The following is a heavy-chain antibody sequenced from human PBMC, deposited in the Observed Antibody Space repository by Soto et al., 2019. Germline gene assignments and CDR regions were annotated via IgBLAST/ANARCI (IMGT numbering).Heavy chain of an antibody. CDR1: GGTFSSYA. J-gene: IGHJ5*02. CDR2: IIPIFGTA. D-gene: IGHD5-12*01. Sequence: QVQLVQSGAEVKKPGSSVKVSCKASGGTFSSYAISRVRQAPGQGLEWMGGIIPIFGTANYAQKFQGRVTITADESTSTAYMELSSLRSEDTAVYYCARAVASKPLVWFDPWGQGTLVTVSS. V-gene: IGHV1-69*01. CDR3: ARAVASKPLVWFDP.